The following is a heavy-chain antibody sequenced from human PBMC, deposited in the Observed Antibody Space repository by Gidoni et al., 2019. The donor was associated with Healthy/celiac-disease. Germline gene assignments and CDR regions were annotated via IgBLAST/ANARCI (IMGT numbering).Heavy chain of an antibody. J-gene: IGHJ6*02. D-gene: IGHD3-3*01. CDR1: GGSFSGYS. CDR2: INHSGST. CDR3: ARGPSTVLRFLEWLPNHYGMDV. Sequence: QVQLQQWGAGLLKPSETLSLTCAVYGGSFSGYSWSWIRQPPGKGLEWIGEINHSGSTNYNPSLKSRVTISVDTSKNQFSLKLSSVTAADTAVYYCARGPSTVLRFLEWLPNHYGMDVWGQGTTVTVSS. V-gene: IGHV4-34*01.